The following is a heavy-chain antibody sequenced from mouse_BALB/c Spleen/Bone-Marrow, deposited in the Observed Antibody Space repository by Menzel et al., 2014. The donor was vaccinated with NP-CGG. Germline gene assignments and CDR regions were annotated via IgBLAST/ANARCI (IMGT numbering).Heavy chain of an antibody. CDR3: ASYYYGSSGLAY. CDR2: IDPANGNT. J-gene: IGHJ3*01. D-gene: IGHD1-1*01. Sequence: EVQLQQSGAELVKPGASVKLSCTASGLNIKDTYMHWVKQRPEQGLEWIGRIDPANGNTKYDPKFQGKATITADTSSNTAYLQLSSLTSEDTAVYYCASYYYGSSGLAYWGQGTLVTVSA. CDR1: GLNIKDTY. V-gene: IGHV14-3*02.